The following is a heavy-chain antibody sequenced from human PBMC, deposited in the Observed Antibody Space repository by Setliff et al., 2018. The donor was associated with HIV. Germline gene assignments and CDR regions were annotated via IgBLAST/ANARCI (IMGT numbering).Heavy chain of an antibody. J-gene: IGHJ4*01. D-gene: IGHD3-9*01. Sequence: SETLSLTCAGYGGSFSGYFWSWIRQPPGKGLEWIGEINHSGSNNYNPSLKSRVAISVDTSKNQFSLKLSSVTAADTAVYYCARGRTYFDWLLYGYYWGHGTLFTVSS. CDR2: INHSGSN. V-gene: IGHV4-34*01. CDR1: GGSFSGYF. CDR3: ARGRTYFDWLLYGYY.